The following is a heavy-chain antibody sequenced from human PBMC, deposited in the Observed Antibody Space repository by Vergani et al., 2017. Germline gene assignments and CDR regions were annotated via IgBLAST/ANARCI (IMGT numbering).Heavy chain of an antibody. J-gene: IGHJ3*02. D-gene: IGHD1-26*01. Sequence: VQLVESGGGLVQPGGSLRLSCAASGFTFSSYWMSWVRQAPGKGLEWVGRIRSKANSYATAYAASVKGRFTISRDDSKNTAYLQMNSLKTEDTAVYYCTRVVGSYTDAFDIWGQGTMVTVSS. CDR3: TRVVGSYTDAFDI. CDR2: IRSKANSYAT. V-gene: IGHV3-73*01. CDR1: GFTFSSYW.